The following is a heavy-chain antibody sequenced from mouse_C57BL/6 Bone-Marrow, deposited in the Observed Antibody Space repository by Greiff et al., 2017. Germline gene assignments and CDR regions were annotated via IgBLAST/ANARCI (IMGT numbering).Heavy chain of an antibody. J-gene: IGHJ3*01. D-gene: IGHD1-1*01. CDR3: ARYYYGSIPFAY. Sequence: VQLQQPGAELVKPGASVKLSCKASGYTFTSYWMHWVKQRPGQGLEWIGMIHPNSGSTNYNEKFKSKATLTVDKSSSTAYMQLSSLTSEDSAVYYCARYYYGSIPFAYWGQGTLVTVSA. CDR2: IHPNSGST. V-gene: IGHV1-64*01. CDR1: GYTFTSYW.